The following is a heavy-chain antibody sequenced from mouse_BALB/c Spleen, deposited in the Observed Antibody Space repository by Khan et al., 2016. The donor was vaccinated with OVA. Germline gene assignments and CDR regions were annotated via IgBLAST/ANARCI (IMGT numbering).Heavy chain of an antibody. V-gene: IGHV5-17*02. CDR1: GFTFSSYG. J-gene: IGHJ2*01. CDR2: ISGDSSTI. D-gene: IGHD1-1*01. CDR3: ATSYYYGYYFDY. Sequence: EVELVESGGGLMQPGGSRKLSCAASGFTFSSYGMHWVRQAPEKGLEWVAYISGDSSTIYYADTVKGRFTISRDNPKNTLFLQMTSLMSEDTAMYYCATSYYYGYYFDYWCPGTTLTVSS.